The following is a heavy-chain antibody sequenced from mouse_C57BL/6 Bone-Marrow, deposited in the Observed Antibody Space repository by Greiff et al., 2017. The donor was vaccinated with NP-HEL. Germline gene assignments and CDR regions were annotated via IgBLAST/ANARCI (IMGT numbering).Heavy chain of an antibody. CDR2: IYPRSGNT. CDR1: GYTFTSYG. Sequence: QVHVKQSGAELARPGASVKLSCKASGYTFTSYGISWVKQRTGQGLEWIGEIYPRSGNTYYNEKFKGKATLTADKSSSTAYMELRSLTSEDSAVYFCAREEQLRRHGYWGQGTTLTVSS. CDR3: AREEQLRRHGY. D-gene: IGHD3-2*02. J-gene: IGHJ2*01. V-gene: IGHV1-81*01.